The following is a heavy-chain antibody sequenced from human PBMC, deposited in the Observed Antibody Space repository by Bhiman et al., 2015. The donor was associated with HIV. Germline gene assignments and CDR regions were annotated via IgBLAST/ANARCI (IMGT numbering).Heavy chain of an antibody. D-gene: IGHD6-13*01. J-gene: IGHJ6*02. Sequence: EVQLVESGGGLVKPGGSLRFSCAASGFTFRTYSMNWVRQAPGKGLEWVSSISSSSSYIYYADSVKGRFTISRDNAKNSLYLQMNSLRAEDTGVYYCAREYAGTGYYGMDLWGQGTTGHRSP. CDR3: AREYAGTGYYGMDL. CDR1: GFTFRTYS. CDR2: ISSSSSYI. V-gene: IGHV3-21*03.